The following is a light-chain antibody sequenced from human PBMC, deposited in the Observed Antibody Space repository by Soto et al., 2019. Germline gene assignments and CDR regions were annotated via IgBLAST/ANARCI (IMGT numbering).Light chain of an antibody. Sequence: QSVLTQPASVSGSPGQSITISCTGTTSDVGGYNYVSWYQQHPGKVPKLMIHDVSNRPSGVSNRFSGSKSGNTASLTISGLQAEDEAGYYCSSYTSSSTYVFGTGTKLTVL. J-gene: IGLJ1*01. V-gene: IGLV2-14*01. CDR3: SSYTSSSTYV. CDR2: DVS. CDR1: TSDVGGYNY.